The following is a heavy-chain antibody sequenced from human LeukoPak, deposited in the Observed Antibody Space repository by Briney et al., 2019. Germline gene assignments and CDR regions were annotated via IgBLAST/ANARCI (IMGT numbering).Heavy chain of an antibody. Sequence: SETLSLTCTVSGGSISSYYWSWIWQPPGKGLEWIGYIYYSGSTNYNPSLKSRVTISVDTSKNQFSLKLSSVTAADTAVYYCATLKSYGSGSCEFDYWGQGTLVTVSS. J-gene: IGHJ4*02. CDR1: GGSISSYY. D-gene: IGHD3-10*01. V-gene: IGHV4-59*01. CDR2: IYYSGST. CDR3: ATLKSYGSGSCEFDY.